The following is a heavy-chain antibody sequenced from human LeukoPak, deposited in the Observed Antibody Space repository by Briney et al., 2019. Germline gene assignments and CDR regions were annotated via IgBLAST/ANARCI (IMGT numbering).Heavy chain of an antibody. CDR1: GGSISSYY. V-gene: IGHV4-4*07. Sequence: PSETLSLTCTVSGGSISSYYWSWIRQPAGKGLEWIGRIYTSGSTNCNPSLKSRVTMSVDTSKNQFSLKLSSVTAADTAVYYCAREAGGDTIFGVVSTTNAFDIWGQGTMVTVSS. CDR2: IYTSGST. D-gene: IGHD3-3*01. CDR3: AREAGGDTIFGVVSTTNAFDI. J-gene: IGHJ3*02.